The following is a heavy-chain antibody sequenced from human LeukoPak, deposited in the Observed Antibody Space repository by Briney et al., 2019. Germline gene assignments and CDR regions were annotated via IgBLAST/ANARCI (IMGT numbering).Heavy chain of an antibody. V-gene: IGHV4-34*01. D-gene: IGHD3-22*01. J-gene: IGHJ4*02. Sequence: SETLSLTCAVYGGSFSGYYWSWIRQPPGKGLEWIGEINHSGSTYYNPSLKSRVTISVDTSKNQFSLKLSSVTAADTAVYYCARDVSRYYYDSSGYYFWGQGTLVTVSS. CDR1: GGSFSGYY. CDR3: ARDVSRYYYDSSGYYF. CDR2: INHSGST.